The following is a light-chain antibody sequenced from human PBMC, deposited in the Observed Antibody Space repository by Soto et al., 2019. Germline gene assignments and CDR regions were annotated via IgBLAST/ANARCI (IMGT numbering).Light chain of an antibody. V-gene: IGKV3-20*01. CDR3: QQYGSRPIT. Sequence: EIVLTQSKGPRSLSAGERSTLSCKASQSVSNTYLAWHQQKPGQAPRLLIYGVSRRATGIPDRFSGSGSGTGFTLTISRLEPEDFAVYYCQQYGSRPITFGGGTKVDI. J-gene: IGKJ4*01. CDR1: QSVSNTY. CDR2: GVS.